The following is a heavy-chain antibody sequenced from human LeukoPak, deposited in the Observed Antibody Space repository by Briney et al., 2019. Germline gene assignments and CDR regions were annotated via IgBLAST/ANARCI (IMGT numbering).Heavy chain of an antibody. CDR2: IYYSGST. J-gene: IGHJ4*02. CDR1: GGSISSYY. Sequence: SETLSLTCTVSGGSISSYYWSWIRQPPGKGLEWIGSIYYSGSTYYNPSLKSRVTISVDTSKNQFSLKLSSVTAADTAVYYCRGYREITMIVVGGYYFDYWGQGTLVTVSS. CDR3: RGYREITMIVVGGYYFDY. D-gene: IGHD3-22*01. V-gene: IGHV4-59*05.